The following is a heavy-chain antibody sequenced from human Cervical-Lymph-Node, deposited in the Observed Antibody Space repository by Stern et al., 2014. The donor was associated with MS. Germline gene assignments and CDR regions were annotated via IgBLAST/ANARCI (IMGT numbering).Heavy chain of an antibody. CDR1: GFNFSVSA. J-gene: IGHJ4*02. CDR3: SRRVED. V-gene: IGHV3-73*02. CDR2: IRTKAYGYAT. Sequence: VQLVEAGGTLVQPGGSLKLSCAASGFNFSVSAMHWVRQASGKGLEWVGRIRTKAYGYATAYAASVRGRLTVSRDDSKNMAYLQMSSLKTEDTAVYFCSRRVEDWGQGTLVTVSS.